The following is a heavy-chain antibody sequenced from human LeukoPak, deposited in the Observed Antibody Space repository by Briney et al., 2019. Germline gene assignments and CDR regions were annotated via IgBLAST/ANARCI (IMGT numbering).Heavy chain of an antibody. CDR2: IYYSGST. CDR3: ARSEVGPAAIVN. V-gene: IGHV4-59*01. J-gene: IGHJ4*02. Sequence: GSLRLSCAASGFTFSSYSMNWVRQHPGKGLEWIGYIYYSGSTYYNPSLKSRVTISVDTSKNQFSLKLSSVTAADTAVYYCARSEVGPAAIVNWGQGTLVTVSS. D-gene: IGHD2-2*01. CDR1: GFTFSSYS.